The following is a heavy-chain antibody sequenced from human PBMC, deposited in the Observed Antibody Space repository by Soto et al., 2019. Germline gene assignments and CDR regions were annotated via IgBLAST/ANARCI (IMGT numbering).Heavy chain of an antibody. CDR1: GGSMISYD. CDR2: IYYTRST. J-gene: IGHJ4*02. Sequence: SETLSLTCTVSGGSMISYDWSWIRQPPGRRQEWIGFIYYTRSTTYNHSLNSRVNISVDTSKNQVSLTLTSVTAVDTAVYICVSGYPWVGFDYWGQGTLLTVSS. D-gene: IGHD5-18*01. V-gene: IGHV4-59*08. CDR3: VSGYPWVGFDY.